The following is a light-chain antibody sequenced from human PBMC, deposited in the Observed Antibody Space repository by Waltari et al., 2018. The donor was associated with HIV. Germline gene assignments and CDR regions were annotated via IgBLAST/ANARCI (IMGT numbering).Light chain of an antibody. J-gene: IGLJ1*01. CDR3: SSYTTSSTGV. Sequence: QSALTQPASVSGSPGQSITISCTGTSSALGGYNYVSWYQQHPGKAPKFMIYEVSNRPSGVSIRFSGSKSGNTASLTISRLQTEDEADYYCSSYTTSSTGVFGTGTKVTVL. CDR2: EVS. CDR1: SSALGGYNY. V-gene: IGLV2-14*01.